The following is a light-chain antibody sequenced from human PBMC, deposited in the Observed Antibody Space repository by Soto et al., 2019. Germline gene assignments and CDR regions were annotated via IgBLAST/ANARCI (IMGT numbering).Light chain of an antibody. CDR2: ENN. Sequence: SVLTQPPSVSAAPGQTVTISCSGSSSNIGDNYVSWYQHLPGTAPKLLIYENNKRPSGIPDRFSGSKSGTSATLGITGLQTGDEADYYCGTWDNSLSAGVFGGGTKVTVL. CDR3: GTWDNSLSAGV. V-gene: IGLV1-51*02. J-gene: IGLJ2*01. CDR1: SSNIGDNY.